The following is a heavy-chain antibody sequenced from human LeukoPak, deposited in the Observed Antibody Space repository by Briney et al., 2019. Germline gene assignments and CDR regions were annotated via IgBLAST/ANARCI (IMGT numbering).Heavy chain of an antibody. Sequence: ASVKVSCKASGGTFSSYAISWVRQAPGQGLEWMGGIIPIFSTTNYAQKFQGRVTITADESTSTAYMELSSPRSEDPDVYYCVRKLERRYYYFMAVWGKGTTVTVSS. J-gene: IGHJ6*03. D-gene: IGHD1-1*01. CDR2: IIPIFSTT. V-gene: IGHV1-69*01. CDR3: VRKLERRYYYFMAV. CDR1: GGTFSSYA.